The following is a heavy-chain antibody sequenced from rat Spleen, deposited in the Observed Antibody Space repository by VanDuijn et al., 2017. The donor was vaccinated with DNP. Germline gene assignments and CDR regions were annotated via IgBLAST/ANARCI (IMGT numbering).Heavy chain of an antibody. CDR1: GFTFSNYD. CDR3: ARMGYYGYKAY. D-gene: IGHD1-9*01. J-gene: IGHJ2*01. V-gene: IGHV5-25*01. CDR2: ITSDGSNI. Sequence: EVQLVESGGGLVQPGRSMKLSCAISGFTFSNYDMAWVRQAPKKGLECVATITSDGSNIYYRDSVKGRFTVSRDNAKSTLYLQMDSLRSEDTATYYCARMGYYGYKAYWGLGVMVTVSS.